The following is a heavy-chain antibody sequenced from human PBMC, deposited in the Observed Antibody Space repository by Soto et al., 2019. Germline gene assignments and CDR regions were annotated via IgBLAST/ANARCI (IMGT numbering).Heavy chain of an antibody. J-gene: IGHJ5*02. V-gene: IGHV4-59*01. CDR1: GDSFNTYY. CDR2: IYYTGST. D-gene: IGHD1-26*01. CDR3: ARARSRKWWFDP. Sequence: QVQLQESGPGQVKPSETLSLTCTVSGDSFNTYYWNWIRQPPGKGLEWIGYIYYTGSTYYNPSFRSRVAISIDTSKNQFSLKLISVTAADTAVYYCARARSRKWWFDPWGQGTLVIVSS.